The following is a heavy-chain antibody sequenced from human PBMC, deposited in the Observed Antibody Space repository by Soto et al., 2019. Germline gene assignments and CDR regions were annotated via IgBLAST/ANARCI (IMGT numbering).Heavy chain of an antibody. CDR2: IIPILGIA. CDR3: GAYLRREYSSYNIYYYYYMDV. J-gene: IGHJ6*03. V-gene: IGHV1-69*02. CDR1: GGTFSSYT. Sequence: QVQLVQSGAEVKKPGSSVKVSCKASGGTFSSYTISWVRQAPGQGLEWMGRIIPILGIANYAQKFQGRVTITADNTTTTADMKVSSMRSEDTAVYYCGAYLRREYSSYNIYYYYYMDVWGKGTTVTVSS. D-gene: IGHD5-12*01.